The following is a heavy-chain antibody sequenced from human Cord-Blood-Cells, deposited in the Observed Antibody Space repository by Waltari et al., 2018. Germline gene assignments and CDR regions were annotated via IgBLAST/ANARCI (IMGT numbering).Heavy chain of an antibody. CDR1: GGSFSGYY. CDR2: IKHSGST. V-gene: IGHV4-34*01. D-gene: IGHD6-19*01. J-gene: IGHJ4*02. CDR3: ARVTSSGWYYFDY. Sequence: QVQLQQWGAGLLKPSETLSLTCAVYGGSFSGYYWSWIRQPPGKGLEGIGQIKHSGSTNYNPSLKSRVTISVDTSKNQFSLKLSSVTAADTAVYYCARVTSSGWYYFDYWGQGTLVTVSS.